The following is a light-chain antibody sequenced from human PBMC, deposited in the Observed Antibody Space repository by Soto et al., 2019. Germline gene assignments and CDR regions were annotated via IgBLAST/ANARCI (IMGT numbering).Light chain of an antibody. CDR2: WAS. CDR1: QSVLYNSNNKNY. CDR3: QQYYSAPVT. Sequence: DIVMTQSPDSLAVSLGERATINCKSSQSVLYNSNNKNYLAWYQQKPGQPPKLLIYWASARESGVPDRFSGSGSGAEFTLTISSLQAEDAAFYYCQQYYSAPVTFGQGTRLEIK. J-gene: IGKJ5*01. V-gene: IGKV4-1*01.